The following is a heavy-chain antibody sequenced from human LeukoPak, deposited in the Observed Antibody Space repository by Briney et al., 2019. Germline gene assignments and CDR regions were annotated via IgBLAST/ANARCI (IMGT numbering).Heavy chain of an antibody. V-gene: IGHV3-30*02. CDR1: GFTFSSYG. J-gene: IGHJ3*02. Sequence: GGSLRLSCAASGFTFSSYGMHWVRQSPGKGLEWVAFIRYEGSNKYYADSVEGRFTISRDNSKDTLYLQMNSLRAEDTALYHCARETGDSSGYYYYDAFDIWGQGTMVTVSS. CDR2: IRYEGSNK. CDR3: ARETGDSSGYYYYDAFDI. D-gene: IGHD3-22*01.